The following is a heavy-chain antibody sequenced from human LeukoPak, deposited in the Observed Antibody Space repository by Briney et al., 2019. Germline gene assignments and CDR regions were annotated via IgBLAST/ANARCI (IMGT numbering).Heavy chain of an antibody. CDR1: GFTPSSYE. D-gene: IGHD6-13*01. V-gene: IGHV3-23*01. J-gene: IGHJ4*02. CDR3: AKDRHYSSNILGM. CDR2: IGYGGADS. Sequence: PGGSLRLSCTVSGFTPSSYEMTWFRQAPGKGLEWVSSIGYGGADSHYADSVKGRFTISRDNSKNTLYLQMNSLRAEDMAVYYCAKDRHYSSNILGMWGQGTLVTVSS.